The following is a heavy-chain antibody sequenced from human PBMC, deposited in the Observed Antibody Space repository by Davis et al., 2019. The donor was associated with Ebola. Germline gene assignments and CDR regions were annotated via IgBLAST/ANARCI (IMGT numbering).Heavy chain of an antibody. CDR2: ISGSGGST. CDR1: GFTFSSYA. Sequence: GESLKISCAASGFTFSSYAMSWVRQAPGKGLEWVSAISGSGGSTYYADSVKGRFTVSRDNSKKTVYMQMNSLRAEDTAVYYCAKSLSTTVFEISPWDYWGQGSLVTVSS. D-gene: IGHD3-3*01. CDR3: AKSLSTTVFEISPWDY. V-gene: IGHV3-23*01. J-gene: IGHJ4*02.